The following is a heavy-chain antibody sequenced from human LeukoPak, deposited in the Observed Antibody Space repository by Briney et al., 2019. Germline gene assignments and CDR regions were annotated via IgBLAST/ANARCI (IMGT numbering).Heavy chain of an antibody. D-gene: IGHD1-26*01. CDR1: GGSISSYY. CDR2: IYYSGST. V-gene: IGHV4-59*01. CDR3: ARIPSGSYQQFEY. J-gene: IGHJ4*02. Sequence: PSETLSLTCTVSGGSISSYYWSWIRQPPGKGLEWIGYIYYSGSTNYNPSLKSRVTISVDTSKNQFSLNLSSVTAADTAVYYCARIPSGSYQQFEYWGQGTLVTVSS.